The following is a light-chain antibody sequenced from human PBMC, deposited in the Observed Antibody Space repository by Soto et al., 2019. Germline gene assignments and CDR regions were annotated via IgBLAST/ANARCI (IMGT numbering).Light chain of an antibody. V-gene: IGLV2-14*01. CDR3: SSYKSSSTWV. J-gene: IGLJ3*02. CDR2: EVS. Sequence: QSALTQPASVSGSPGQSITISCTGTSSDVGGYNYVSWYQQHPGKAPKLMIYEVSNWPSGVSNRFSGSKSGNTASLTISGLQAEDEADYYCSSYKSSSTWVFGGGTQLTVL. CDR1: SSDVGGYNY.